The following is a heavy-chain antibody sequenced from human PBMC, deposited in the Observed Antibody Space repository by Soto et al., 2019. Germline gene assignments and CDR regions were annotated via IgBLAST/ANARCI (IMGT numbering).Heavy chain of an antibody. V-gene: IGHV3-30*18. CDR2: ISYDGSNK. J-gene: IGHJ6*02. CDR1: GFTFSSYG. CDR3: AKGYCSSTSCYSLDV. D-gene: IGHD2-2*01. Sequence: QVQLVESGGGVVQPGRSLRLSCAASGFTFSSYGMHWVRQAPGKGLGWVAVISYDGSNKYYADSVKGRFTISRDNSKNTLYLQMNSLRAEDTAVYYCAKGYCSSTSCYSLDVWGQGTTVTVSS.